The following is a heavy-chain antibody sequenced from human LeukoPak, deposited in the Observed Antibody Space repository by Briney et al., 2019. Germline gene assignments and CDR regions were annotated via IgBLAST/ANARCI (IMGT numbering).Heavy chain of an antibody. V-gene: IGHV4-30-2*01. J-gene: IGHJ5*02. Sequence: PSETLSLTCAVSGGSISSGGYSWSWIRQPPGKGLEWIGYIYHSGSTYYNPSLKSRVTISVDRSKNQFSLKLSSVTAADTAVYYCAGDRVVVAAAMPNWFDPWGQGTLVTVSS. D-gene: IGHD2-2*01. CDR2: IYHSGST. CDR1: GGSISSGGYS. CDR3: AGDRVVVAAAMPNWFDP.